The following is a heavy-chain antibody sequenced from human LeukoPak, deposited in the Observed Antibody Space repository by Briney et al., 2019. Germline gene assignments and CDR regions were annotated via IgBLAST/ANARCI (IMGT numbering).Heavy chain of an antibody. CDR2: ISSDGGTD. CDR3: TKEGAAGGKMQFCFDY. V-gene: IGHV3-30*18. CDR1: GFTFSTYN. J-gene: IGHJ4*02. D-gene: IGHD4-23*01. Sequence: PGGSLRLSCAASGFTFSTYNLNWVRQAPGKGLEWVAVISSDGGTDYYADSVQGRFTISRDNSKNTVYLQMKSLRPGDTAIYYCTKEGAAGGKMQFCFDYWGQGARVTVSS.